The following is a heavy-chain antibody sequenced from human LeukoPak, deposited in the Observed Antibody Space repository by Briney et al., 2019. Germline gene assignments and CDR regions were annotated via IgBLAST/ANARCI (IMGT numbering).Heavy chain of an antibody. V-gene: IGHV3-73*01. CDR1: GFTFSGSA. CDR2: IRSKAHSYAT. J-gene: IGHJ4*02. CDR3: TGSRDGYKFDY. Sequence: GGSLRLSCAASGFTFSGSAMQWVRQASGKGLEWVGRIRSKAHSYATVYAASGRGRFTISRDDSNNTAYLQMNSLKTEDTAVYYCTGSRDGYKFDYWGQGTLVTVSS. D-gene: IGHD5-24*01.